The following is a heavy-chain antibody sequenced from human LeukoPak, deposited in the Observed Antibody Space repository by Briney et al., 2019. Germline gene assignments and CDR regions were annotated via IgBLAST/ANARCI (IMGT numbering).Heavy chain of an antibody. D-gene: IGHD5-12*01. V-gene: IGHV3-21*01. Sequence: GGSLRLSCVVSGFTFKTYSMNWVRQAPGKGLEWVSSISSGGTYVDYADSVKGRFTISRDNAKNSLYLQMNSLRAEDTAVFYCARDPGYSNSPYYLDYWGQGTLVTVSS. CDR2: ISSGGTYV. CDR3: ARDPGYSNSPYYLDY. CDR1: GFTFKTYS. J-gene: IGHJ4*02.